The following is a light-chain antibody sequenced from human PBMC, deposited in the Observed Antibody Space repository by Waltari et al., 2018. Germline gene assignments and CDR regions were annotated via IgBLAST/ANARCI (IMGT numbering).Light chain of an antibody. Sequence: DIQMTQSPSTVSASVGDRVTITCRASQSISRWLAWYQQKPGKAPKLLIHKASSLQSGVPSRFSGIGSGTEFTLNITSLQPDDFATDYCQHYNSFSALFTFGPGTQVDIK. V-gene: IGKV1-5*03. CDR2: KAS. CDR1: QSISRW. J-gene: IGKJ3*01. CDR3: QHYNSFSALFT.